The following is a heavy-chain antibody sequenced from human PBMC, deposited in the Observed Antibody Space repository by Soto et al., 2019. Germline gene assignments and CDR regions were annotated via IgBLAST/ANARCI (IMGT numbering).Heavy chain of an antibody. Sequence: EVQLVESGGGLVQPGGSLKLSCAASGFTFSGSAMHWVRQASGKGLEWVGRIRSKANRYATAYAASVKGRFTISRDDSKNTAYLQMNSLKTEDTAVYYCTTSSGPFDYWGQGTPVTVSS. CDR1: GFTFSGSA. D-gene: IGHD3-22*01. CDR2: IRSKANRYAT. V-gene: IGHV3-73*01. J-gene: IGHJ4*02. CDR3: TTSSGPFDY.